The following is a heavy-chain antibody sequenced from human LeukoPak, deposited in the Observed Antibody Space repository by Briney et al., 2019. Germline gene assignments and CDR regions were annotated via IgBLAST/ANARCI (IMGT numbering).Heavy chain of an antibody. V-gene: IGHV1-8*01. J-gene: IGHJ4*02. CDR1: GYTFTSYD. CDR2: MNPNSGNT. D-gene: IGHD5-18*01. Sequence: ASVKVSCKASGYTFTSYDINWVRQATGQGLEWMGWMNPNSGNTGYAQKFQGRVTMTRNTSISTAYMELSSLRSEDTAVYYCARARGKQLWLDYWGQGTLVTVSS. CDR3: ARARGKQLWLDY.